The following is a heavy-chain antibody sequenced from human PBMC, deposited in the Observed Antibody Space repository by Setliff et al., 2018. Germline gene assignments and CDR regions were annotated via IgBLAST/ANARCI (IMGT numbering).Heavy chain of an antibody. Sequence: GSLRLSCAASGFSFNSFYMNWVRQAPGKGLEWISSISHKGDLVYPADSVRGRFTTSRDNAKSTLYLQMNSLRAEDTAVYYCARDVFCSGGSCDNWFDPWGQGTLVTVSS. CDR1: GFSFNSFY. D-gene: IGHD2-15*01. CDR3: ARDVFCSGGSCDNWFDP. J-gene: IGHJ5*02. CDR2: ISHKGDLV. V-gene: IGHV3-48*04.